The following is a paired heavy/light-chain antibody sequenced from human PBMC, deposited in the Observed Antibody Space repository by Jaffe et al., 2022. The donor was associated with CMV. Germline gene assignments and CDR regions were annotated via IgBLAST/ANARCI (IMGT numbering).Light chain of an antibody. J-gene: IGKJ1*01. CDR2: GAS. Sequence: DIQVTQSPSSLSASVGDRVTITCRASQGINNFLAWYQQKPGKAPKVLVYGASRLESGVPSRFSGSGSGTDYTLTISSLQPEDLATYYCQQYYGTPRTFGQGTKVGIK. CDR1: QGINNF. CDR3: QQYYGTPRT. V-gene: IGKV1-NL1*01.
Heavy chain of an antibody. CDR2: IIPMFETA. J-gene: IGHJ4*02. CDR1: GDNFSVYT. V-gene: IGHV1-69*01. D-gene: IGHD4-17*01. CDR3: ERDSRGVGPPDTDYHFDQ. Sequence: QVQLVQSGAEVKKPGSSVRVSCEAPGDNFSVYTLSWVRQAPGQGLEWMGGIIPMFETANYAPRFQGRLTITADSSTSTAYMELNNLRSEDTAMYFCERDSRGVGPPDTDYHFDQWGQGTLVIVSS.